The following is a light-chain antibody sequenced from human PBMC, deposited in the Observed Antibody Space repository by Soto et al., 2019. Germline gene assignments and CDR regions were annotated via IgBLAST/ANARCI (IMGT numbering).Light chain of an antibody. Sequence: QSVLTQPPSASGTPGQRVTISCSGSSSNIGSHFVYWYRQLPGTPPKLLIYRNDRRPSGVPDRFSGSKSGTSASLAISGLRSEDEADYYCASWDDSLSGGVFGGGTKLTVL. CDR2: RND. J-gene: IGLJ2*01. CDR1: SSNIGSHF. V-gene: IGLV1-47*01. CDR3: ASWDDSLSGGV.